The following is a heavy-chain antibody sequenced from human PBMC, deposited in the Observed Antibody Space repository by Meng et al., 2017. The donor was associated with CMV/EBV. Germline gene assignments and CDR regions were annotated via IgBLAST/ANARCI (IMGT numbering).Heavy chain of an antibody. CDR1: GFTFSSYE. Sequence: GESLKISCAASGFTFSSYEMNWVRQAPGKGLEWVSYISSSGSTLYYADSVKGRFTISRDNAKNSLYLQMNSLRAEDTAVYYCARDFLVSSGYYRNYYYYGMDVWGQGTTVTVSS. D-gene: IGHD3-22*01. V-gene: IGHV3-48*03. J-gene: IGHJ6*02. CDR2: ISSSGSTL. CDR3: ARDFLVSSGYYRNYYYYGMDV.